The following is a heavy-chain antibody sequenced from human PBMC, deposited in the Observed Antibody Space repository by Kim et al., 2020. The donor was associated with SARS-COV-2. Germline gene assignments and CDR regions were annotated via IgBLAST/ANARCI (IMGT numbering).Heavy chain of an antibody. CDR1: GYTFTSYG. D-gene: IGHD3-22*01. CDR2: ISAYNGNT. V-gene: IGHV1-18*01. CDR3: ARDRDLTYYYDSSGYYYLAY. J-gene: IGHJ4*02. Sequence: ASVKVSCKASGYTFTSYGISWVRQAPGQGLEWMGWISAYNGNTNYAQKLQGRVTMTTDTSTSTAYMELRSLRSDDTAVYYCARDRDLTYYYDSSGYYYLAYWGQGTLVTVSS.